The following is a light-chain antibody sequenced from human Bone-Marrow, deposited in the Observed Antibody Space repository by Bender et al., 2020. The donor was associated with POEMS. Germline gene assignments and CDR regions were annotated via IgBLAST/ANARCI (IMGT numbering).Light chain of an antibody. Sequence: QSVLTQPPSASGTPGQRFTISCSGSSSKFGSYPVNWYQQLPGAAPKLVIFNNSHRPSGVPDRVSGSNSGTSASLAISGLLSDDEADFYCATWDDSLNGWVFGGGTKLTVL. CDR3: ATWDDSLNGWV. CDR1: SSKFGSYP. J-gene: IGLJ3*02. CDR2: NNS. V-gene: IGLV1-44*01.